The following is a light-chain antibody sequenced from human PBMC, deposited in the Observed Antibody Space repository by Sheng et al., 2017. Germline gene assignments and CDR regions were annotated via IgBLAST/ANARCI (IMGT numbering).Light chain of an antibody. CDR1: SRDVGGYNY. CDR3: ASYTGTSTLVV. CDR2: DVS. J-gene: IGLJ2*01. V-gene: IGLV2-14*03. Sequence: QSALTQPASVSGSPGQSITISCTGTSRDVGGYNYVSWYQQHPGKAPKLLIYDVSNLPSGVSGRFSGSKSGNTASLTISGLQTLDEADYYCASYTGTSTLVVFGGGTQVT.